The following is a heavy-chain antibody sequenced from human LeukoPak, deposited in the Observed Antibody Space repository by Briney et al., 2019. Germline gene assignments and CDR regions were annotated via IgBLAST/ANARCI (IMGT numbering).Heavy chain of an antibody. V-gene: IGHV3-23*01. CDR3: AKDHGIAAAGLLDY. Sequence: GGSLRLSCAASGFTFSSYWMHWVRQAPGKGLEWVSGISGSGGSTYYADSVKGRFTISRDNSKNTLYLQMNSLRAEDTAVYYCAKDHGIAAAGLLDYWGQGTLVTASS. CDR1: GFTFSSYW. J-gene: IGHJ4*02. CDR2: ISGSGGST. D-gene: IGHD6-13*01.